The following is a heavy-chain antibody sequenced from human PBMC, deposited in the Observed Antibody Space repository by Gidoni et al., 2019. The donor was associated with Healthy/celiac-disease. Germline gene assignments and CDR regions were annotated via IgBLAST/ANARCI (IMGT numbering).Heavy chain of an antibody. D-gene: IGHD2-8*01. Sequence: EVQLLVSWGGLVQPGGSLRLSCAATGFTFSSYPMSWVRQAPGKGLEWVSAISGSGGSTDYADSVKGRFTISRDNSKNTLYLQMNSLRAEDTAVYYCAKALPGGYCTNGVCYRDYWGQGTLVTVSS. CDR1: GFTFSSYP. CDR2: ISGSGGST. J-gene: IGHJ4*02. V-gene: IGHV3-23*01. CDR3: AKALPGGYCTNGVCYRDY.